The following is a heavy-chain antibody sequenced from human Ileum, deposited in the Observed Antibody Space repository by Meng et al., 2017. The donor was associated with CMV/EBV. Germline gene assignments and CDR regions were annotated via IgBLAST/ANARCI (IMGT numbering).Heavy chain of an antibody. J-gene: IGHJ4*02. CDR1: GFTFSSHS. D-gene: IGHD3-22*01. CDR2: ISSSNTYI. V-gene: IGHV3-21*01. Sequence: GGSLRLSCAASGFTFSSHSMNWVRQAPGKGLEWVSSISSSNTYIYYADSVKGRFTISRDNAKNSLYLQMNSLRDEDTALYYCARDDAQYYYDSSGSLDYWGQGTLVTVSS. CDR3: ARDDAQYYYDSSGSLDY.